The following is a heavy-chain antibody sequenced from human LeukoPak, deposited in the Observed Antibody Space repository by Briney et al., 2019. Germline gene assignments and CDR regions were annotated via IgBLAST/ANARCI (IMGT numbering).Heavy chain of an antibody. V-gene: IGHV1-18*01. D-gene: IGHD3-9*01. CDR3: ARVRSYYDILTGYYYFDY. J-gene: IGHJ4*02. CDR1: GYTFTSYG. Sequence: GASVKVSCKACGYTFTSYGISWVRQPPGQGLEGMGWISAYNGNTNYAQKLQGRVTMTTVTSTSTAYMELRSLRSDDTAVYDCARVRSYYDILTGYYYFDYWGQGTLVTVSS. CDR2: ISAYNGNT.